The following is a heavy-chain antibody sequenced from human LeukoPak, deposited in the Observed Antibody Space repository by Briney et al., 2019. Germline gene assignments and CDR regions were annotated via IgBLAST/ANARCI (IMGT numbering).Heavy chain of an antibody. CDR1: GGSISSSSYY. CDR2: IYYSGST. CDR3: ARVSVVPAAIDAFDI. J-gene: IGHJ3*02. Sequence: PSETLSLTCTVSGGSISSSSYYWGWIRQPPGKGLEWIGSIYYSGSTYYNPSLKSRVTISVDTSKNQFSLKLSSVTAADTAVYYCARVSVVPAAIDAFDIWGQGTMATVSS. V-gene: IGHV4-39*07. D-gene: IGHD2-2*01.